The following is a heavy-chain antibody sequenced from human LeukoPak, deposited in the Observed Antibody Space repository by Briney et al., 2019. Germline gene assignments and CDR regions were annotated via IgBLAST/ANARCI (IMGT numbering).Heavy chain of an antibody. CDR1: GGSISSSSFY. V-gene: IGHV4-39*07. CDR2: VYSRGST. J-gene: IGHJ4*02. D-gene: IGHD3/OR15-3a*01. CDR3: ARDDFWTGYYTSAY. Sequence: PSETLSLTCTVSGGSISSSSFYWGWIRQPPGKGLEWIGSVYSRGSTYYTPSLKSRVTISIDTSKNQFSLRLTSVTATDTAVYYCARDDFWTGYYTSAYWSQGTLVTVSS.